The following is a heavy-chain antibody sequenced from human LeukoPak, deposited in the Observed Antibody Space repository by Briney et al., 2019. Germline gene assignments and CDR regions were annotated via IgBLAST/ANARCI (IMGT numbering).Heavy chain of an antibody. V-gene: IGHV1-2*02. J-gene: IGHJ4*02. D-gene: IGHD4-17*01. CDR3: AKKVLTVTTWYFDY. Sequence: ASVKVSCKASGYTFTGYYVHWVRQAPGQGLEWMGWMNPKSGGTNYAQKFEARVTMNRDTSISTAYMELSRLRFDDTAVYYCAKKVLTVTTWYFDYWGQGTLVTVSS. CDR2: MNPKSGGT. CDR1: GYTFTGYY.